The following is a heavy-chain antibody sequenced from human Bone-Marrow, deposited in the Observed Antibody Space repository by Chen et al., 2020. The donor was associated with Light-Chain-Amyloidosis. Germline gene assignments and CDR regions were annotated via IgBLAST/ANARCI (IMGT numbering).Heavy chain of an antibody. J-gene: IGHJ4*02. D-gene: IGHD6-13*01. CDR1: GYTFTASY. V-gene: IGHV1-2*02. Sequence: QLHLVQSAAEVKKPGASVRVSCKTSGYTFTASYMHWVRQAPGQGLEWMGWIHPHSGDTHSAQKFQGRVTMTRDMSISTVYMELSRLRSDDTAVYYCARGYEQQLFWGQGTLVTVSS. CDR2: IHPHSGDT. CDR3: ARGYEQQLF.